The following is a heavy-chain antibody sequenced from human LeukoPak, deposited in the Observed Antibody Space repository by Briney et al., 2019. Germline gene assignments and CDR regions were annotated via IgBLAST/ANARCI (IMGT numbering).Heavy chain of an antibody. V-gene: IGHV3-9*03. CDR2: ISWNSGST. CDR3: AKDIFPNYGSGSYYDY. Sequence: GGSLRLSCAASGFTFDDYAMHWVRQAPGKGLEWVSGISWNSGSTGYADSVKGRFTISRDNAKNSLYLQMNSLRAEDMALYYCAKDIFPNYGSGSYYDYWGQGTLVTVSS. CDR1: GFTFDDYA. D-gene: IGHD3-10*01. J-gene: IGHJ4*02.